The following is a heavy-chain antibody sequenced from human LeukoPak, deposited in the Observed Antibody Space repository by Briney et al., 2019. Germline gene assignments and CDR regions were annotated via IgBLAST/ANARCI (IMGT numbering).Heavy chain of an antibody. D-gene: IGHD2-15*01. CDR1: GGSISSGGYY. J-gene: IGHJ5*02. CDR3: ARAVRRVVSNWFDP. CDR2: IYYSGST. Sequence: SQTLSLTCTVSGGSISSGGYYWSWIRQHPGKGLEWIGYIYYSGSTNYNPSLKSRVTISVDTSKNQFSLKLSSVTAADTAVYYCARAVRRVVSNWFDPWGQGTLVTVSS. V-gene: IGHV4-61*08.